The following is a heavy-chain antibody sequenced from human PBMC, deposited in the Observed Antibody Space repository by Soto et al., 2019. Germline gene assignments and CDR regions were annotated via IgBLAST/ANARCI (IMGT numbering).Heavy chain of an antibody. J-gene: IGHJ6*03. CDR2: INHLGSI. CDR1: GGSLSDYF. V-gene: IGHV4-34*01. CDR3: ARGGISHWAYFYYMDV. Sequence: PSETLFLTCVVSGGSLSDYFWSWIRQPPGMALEWIGEINHLGSINYNPSLKSRVTMSVDTSKNQFSLTLNSVTAADTATYYCARGGISHWAYFYYMDVWDRGTTVTVSS. D-gene: IGHD2-21*01.